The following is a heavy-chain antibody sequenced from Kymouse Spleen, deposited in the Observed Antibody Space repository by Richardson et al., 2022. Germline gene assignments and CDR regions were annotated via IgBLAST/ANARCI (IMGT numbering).Heavy chain of an antibody. CDR2: ISSSGSTI. J-gene: IGHJ6*02. D-gene: IGHD3-10*01. Sequence: QVQLVESGGGLVKPGGSLRLSCAASGFTFSDYYMSWIRQAPGKGLEWVSYISSSGSTIYYADSVKGRFTISRDNAKNSLYLQMNSLRAEDTAVYYCAREARLLWFGESYYYYYGMDVWGQGTTVTVSS. CDR3: AREARLLWFGESYYYYYGMDV. CDR1: GFTFSDYY. V-gene: IGHV3-11*01.